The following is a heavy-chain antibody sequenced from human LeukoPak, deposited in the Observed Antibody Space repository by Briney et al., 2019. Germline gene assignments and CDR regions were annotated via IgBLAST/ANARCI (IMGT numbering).Heavy chain of an antibody. J-gene: IGHJ4*02. D-gene: IGHD3-10*01. V-gene: IGHV3-30*18. CDR1: GFTFSRYG. CDR3: AKDLAPDPLWPKPDY. Sequence: GGSLRLSCAASGFTFSRYGTHWVRQAPDKGLEGVAVISYDGSTRYYADSVKGRFAISRDNSKNTLYLQMTSLRAEDTAVYFCAKDLAPDPLWPKPDYWGQGTLVTVSS. CDR2: ISYDGSTR.